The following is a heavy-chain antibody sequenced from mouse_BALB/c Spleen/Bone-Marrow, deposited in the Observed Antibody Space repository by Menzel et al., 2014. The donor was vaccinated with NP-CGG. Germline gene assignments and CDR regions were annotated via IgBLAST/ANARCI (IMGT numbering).Heavy chain of an antibody. CDR2: IDPANGNT. V-gene: IGHV14-3*02. J-gene: IGHJ4*01. CDR1: GFNIKDTY. CDR3: ARWEYYAMDY. Sequence: EVQLQHSGAELVKPGASVKLSCTASGFNIKDTYMHWVKQRPERGLEWIGRIDPANGNTKYDPKFQGKATITADTSSNTAYLQLSSLTSEDTAVYYCARWEYYAMDYWGQGTSVTVSS. D-gene: IGHD4-1*01.